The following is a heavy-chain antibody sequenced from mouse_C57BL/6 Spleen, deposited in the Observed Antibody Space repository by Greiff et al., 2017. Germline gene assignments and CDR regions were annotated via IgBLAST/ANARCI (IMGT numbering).Heavy chain of an antibody. J-gene: IGHJ4*01. D-gene: IGHD1-1*01. CDR1: GFTLSSYA. CDR3: ARDPTTVVDYAMDY. Sequence: EVKLVESGGGLVKPGGSLKLSCAASGFTLSSYAMSWVRQTPEKRLEWVATISDGGSYTYYPDNVKGRFTISRDNAKNNLYLQMSHLKSEDTAMYYCARDPTTVVDYAMDYWGQGTSVTVSS. V-gene: IGHV5-4*01. CDR2: ISDGGSYT.